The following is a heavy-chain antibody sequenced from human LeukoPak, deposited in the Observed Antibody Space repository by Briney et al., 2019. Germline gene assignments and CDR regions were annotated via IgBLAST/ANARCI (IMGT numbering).Heavy chain of an antibody. Sequence: QPGGSLRLSCAASGFTFTSSWMCWVRQAPGKGLEWLANINEAGSVTNYVHSVRGRFTISRDNAKNSLYLQMNSLRVEDTAVYYCPTFFRSGKNAFDIWGQGTMVTVSS. CDR1: GFTFTSSW. CDR2: INEAGSVT. V-gene: IGHV3-7*03. J-gene: IGHJ3*02. D-gene: IGHD3-3*01. CDR3: PTFFRSGKNAFDI.